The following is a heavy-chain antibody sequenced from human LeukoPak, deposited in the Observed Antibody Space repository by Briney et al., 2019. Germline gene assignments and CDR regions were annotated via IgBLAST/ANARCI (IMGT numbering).Heavy chain of an antibody. D-gene: IGHD6-6*01. J-gene: IGHJ4*02. Sequence: SVKVSCKASGGTFSSYAISWVRQAPGQGLEWMGRIIPILGIANYAQKFQGRVTITADKSTSTAYMELSSLRSEDTAVYYCARGPPPYSSSDYWGQGTLVTVSS. CDR2: IIPILGIA. V-gene: IGHV1-69*04. CDR3: ARGPPPYSSSDY. CDR1: GGTFSSYA.